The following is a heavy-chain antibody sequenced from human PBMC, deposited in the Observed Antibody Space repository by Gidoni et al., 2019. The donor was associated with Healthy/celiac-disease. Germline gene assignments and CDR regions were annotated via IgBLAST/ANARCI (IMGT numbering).Heavy chain of an antibody. Sequence: EVQLVESGGGLVQHGGSLRLYCAASGFTFSSYEMNWVRQAPGKGLEWVSYISSSGSTLYYADSVNGRFTISRDNAKNSLYLQMNSLRAEDTAVYYCARDLGSPAPVYYFDYWGQGTLVTVSS. V-gene: IGHV3-48*03. CDR3: ARDLGSPAPVYYFDY. CDR2: ISSSGSTL. D-gene: IGHD1-26*01. CDR1: GFTFSSYE. J-gene: IGHJ4*02.